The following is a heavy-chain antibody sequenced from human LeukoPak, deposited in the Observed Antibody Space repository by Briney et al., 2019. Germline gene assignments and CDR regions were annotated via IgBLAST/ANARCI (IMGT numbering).Heavy chain of an antibody. D-gene: IGHD5-24*01. CDR3: TRVGYIDEGIDY. J-gene: IGHJ4*02. CDR2: IKQDGGKK. CDR1: GFPFSSYW. V-gene: IGHV3-7*04. Sequence: GGSLRLSCVASGFPFSSYWMTWVRQAPGKGLEWVANIKQDGGKKSYVDSVKGRFTISRDNAKNSLYLQMNSLRAEDTAIYYCTRVGYIDEGIDYWGQGTLVTVSS.